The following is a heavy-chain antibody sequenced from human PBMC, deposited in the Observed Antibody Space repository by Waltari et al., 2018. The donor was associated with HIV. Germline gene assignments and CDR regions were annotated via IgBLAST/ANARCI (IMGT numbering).Heavy chain of an antibody. V-gene: IGHV4-34*01. J-gene: IGHJ4*02. Sequence: QVQLQQWGAGLLKPSETLSLTCAVYGGSFSGYYWNWIRQSPGTGLEWIGEINHSGSTNYNPSLKSQVTISVDTSNNQFSLKLSSVTAADTAVYYCARRPRVSTSAIDYWGQGTLVTVSS. CDR3: ARRPRVSTSAIDY. CDR1: GGSFSGYY. CDR2: INHSGST. D-gene: IGHD6-25*01.